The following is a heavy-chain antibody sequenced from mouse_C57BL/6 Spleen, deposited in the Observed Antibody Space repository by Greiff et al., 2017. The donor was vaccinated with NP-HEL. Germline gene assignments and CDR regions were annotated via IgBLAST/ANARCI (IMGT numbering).Heavy chain of an antibody. CDR3: ARGGDYSIYAMDY. Sequence: VQLQESGAELVRPGTSVKVSCKASGYAFTNYLIEWVKQRPGQGLEWIGVINPGSGGTNYNEKFKGKATLTADKSSSTAYMQLSSLTSEDSAVYFCARGGDYSIYAMDYWGQGTSVTVSS. J-gene: IGHJ4*01. V-gene: IGHV1-54*01. CDR2: INPGSGGT. D-gene: IGHD2-5*01. CDR1: GYAFTNYL.